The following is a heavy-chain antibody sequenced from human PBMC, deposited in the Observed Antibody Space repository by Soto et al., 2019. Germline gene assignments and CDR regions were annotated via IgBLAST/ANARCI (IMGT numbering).Heavy chain of an antibody. CDR1: GFTFSSYA. CDR2: ISYDGSNK. V-gene: IGHV3-30-3*01. Sequence: GGSLRLSCAASGFTFSSYAMHWVRQAPGKGLEWVAVISYDGSNKYYADSVKGRFTISRDNSKNTLYLQMNSLRAEDTAVYYCARGQSGGYDYVWGSYRQQFDPWGQGTLVTVSS. CDR3: ARGQSGGYDYVWGSYRQQFDP. J-gene: IGHJ5*02. D-gene: IGHD3-16*02.